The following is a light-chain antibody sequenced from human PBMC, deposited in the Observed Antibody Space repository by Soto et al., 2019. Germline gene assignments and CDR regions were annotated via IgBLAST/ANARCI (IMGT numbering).Light chain of an antibody. J-gene: IGLJ1*01. CDR3: AAWDDSLRSNV. V-gene: IGLV1-47*01. Sequence: QPVLTQPPSASGTPGQRVTISCSGSSSNIGSNYVYWYQQLPGTAPKLLIYRNNQRPSGVPDRFSGPKSGTSASLAISGLRSEDEADYYCAAWDDSLRSNVFGTGTKVTVL. CDR2: RNN. CDR1: SSNIGSNY.